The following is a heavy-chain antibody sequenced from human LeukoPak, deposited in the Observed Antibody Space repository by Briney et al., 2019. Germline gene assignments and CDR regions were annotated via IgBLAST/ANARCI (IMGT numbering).Heavy chain of an antibody. CDR2: IYSSGST. J-gene: IGHJ3*02. CDR1: GGSISGDY. V-gene: IGHV4-59*01. D-gene: IGHD3-3*01. Sequence: SETLSLTCTVAGGSISGDYWSWVRQPPGKGLEWIGYIYSSGSTNYNPSLKSRVTMSVDTSKNQFSLKLRSVTAADTAVYYCARGGTYYDPPDGLDIWGQGTMVTVSS. CDR3: ARGGTYYDPPDGLDI.